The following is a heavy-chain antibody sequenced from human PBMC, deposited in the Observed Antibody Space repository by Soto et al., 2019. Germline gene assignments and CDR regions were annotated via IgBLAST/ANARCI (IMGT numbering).Heavy chain of an antibody. CDR1: EFTFSNYA. Sequence: GGSLRLSCAASEFTFSNYAMHWVRQPPGKGLQWLAVISYDGNNKYYADSVEGRFTISRDNSKNSLYLQMNSLRAEDTAVYYCARVPTLYSSGSPSIDYWGQEPWSPSPQ. J-gene: IGHJ4*01. D-gene: IGHD6-19*01. CDR2: ISYDGNNK. CDR3: ARVPTLYSSGSPSIDY. V-gene: IGHV3-30*03.